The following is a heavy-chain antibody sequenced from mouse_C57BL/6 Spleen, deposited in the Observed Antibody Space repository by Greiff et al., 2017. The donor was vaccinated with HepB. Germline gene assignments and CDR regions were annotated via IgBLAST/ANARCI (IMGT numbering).Heavy chain of an antibody. D-gene: IGHD2-2*01. Sequence: VQLQQSGPELVKPGASVKISCKASGYTFTDYYMNWVKQSHGKSLEWIGDINPNNGGTSYNQKFKGKATLTVDKSSSTAYMELRSLTSEDSAVYYCARYLLWLRRFDYWGQGTTLTVSS. CDR3: ARYLLWLRRFDY. CDR1: GYTFTDYY. CDR2: INPNNGGT. V-gene: IGHV1-26*01. J-gene: IGHJ2*01.